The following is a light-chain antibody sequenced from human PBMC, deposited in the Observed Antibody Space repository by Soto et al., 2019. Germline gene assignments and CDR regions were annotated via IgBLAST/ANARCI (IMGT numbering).Light chain of an antibody. V-gene: IGLV1-44*01. CDR2: SNN. Sequence: QSVLTQPPSASGTPGQRVTISCSGSSSNIGSNTVNWYQQLPATAPKLLIYSNNQRPSGVPDRFSCSTSATSASLAISGRQSEDEADYYYAAWDDSLNGGVFGGGTKLTVL. CDR3: AAWDDSLNGGV. CDR1: SSNIGSNT. J-gene: IGLJ3*02.